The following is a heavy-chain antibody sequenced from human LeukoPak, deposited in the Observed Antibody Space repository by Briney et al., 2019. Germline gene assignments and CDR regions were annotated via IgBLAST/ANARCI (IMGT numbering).Heavy chain of an antibody. CDR1: SFSFSNYD. Sequence: GRSLRLSCAAASFSFSNYDIHWVRQAPGKGLEWVAVISYEGSNKYYADSVKGRFTISRDNSNKTMYLRMNSLRPEETAVYECAKTIRESTAWTDFSYIWGQGTMVTVSS. J-gene: IGHJ3*02. D-gene: IGHD3/OR15-3a*01. V-gene: IGHV3-30*18. CDR3: AKTIRESTAWTDFSYI. CDR2: ISYEGSNK.